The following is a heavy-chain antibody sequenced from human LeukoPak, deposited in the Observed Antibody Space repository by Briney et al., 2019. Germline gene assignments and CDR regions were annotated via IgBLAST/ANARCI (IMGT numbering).Heavy chain of an antibody. CDR1: GFTFSNYA. Sequence: PGGSLRLSCAASGFTFSNYAIHWVRQAPGKGLEWVALISYDGSNKYYADSVKGRFTISRDNSKNTLYLQMNSLTAEDTAVYYCARDRYYDSSGYYFTPIGYFDYWGQGTLVTVSS. D-gene: IGHD3-22*01. CDR2: ISYDGSNK. J-gene: IGHJ4*02. CDR3: ARDRYYDSSGYYFTPIGYFDY. V-gene: IGHV3-30-3*01.